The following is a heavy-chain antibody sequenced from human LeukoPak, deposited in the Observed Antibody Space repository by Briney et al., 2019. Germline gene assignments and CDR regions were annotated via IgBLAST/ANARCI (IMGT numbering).Heavy chain of an antibody. Sequence: SLRLSCAASGFTFDDYAMHWVRQAPGKGLEWVSGISWNSGSVHYVDSVKGRFTISRDNAKNSLFLQMNSLRVEDSALYCTKVPSGGPPDLWGQGTLVTVSS. V-gene: IGHV3-9*01. CDR3: KVPSGGPPDL. CDR2: ISWNSGSV. CDR1: GFTFDDYA. J-gene: IGHJ5*02. D-gene: IGHD3-10*01.